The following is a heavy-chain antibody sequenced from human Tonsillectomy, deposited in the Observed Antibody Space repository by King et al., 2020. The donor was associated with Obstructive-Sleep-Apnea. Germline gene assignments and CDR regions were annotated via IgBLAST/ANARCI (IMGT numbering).Heavy chain of an antibody. CDR1: GGTFSSYA. CDR3: ARHKTRGRCHIVVVPGDIGDGFDF. CDR2: ILPLVGIA. D-gene: IGHD2-2*02. J-gene: IGHJ3*01. V-gene: IGHV1-69*09. Sequence: VQLVESGAEVKKPGSSVKVSCEASGGTFSSYAISWVRRAPGQGLEWMGRILPLVGIADYAQKFQDRVSITADRSTSTVYMEMSKLTTEETALYYCARHKTRGRCHIVVVPGDIGDGFDFWGQGTMVSVS.